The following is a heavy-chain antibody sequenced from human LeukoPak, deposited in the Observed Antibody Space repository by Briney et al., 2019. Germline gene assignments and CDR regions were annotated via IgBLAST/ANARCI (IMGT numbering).Heavy chain of an antibody. D-gene: IGHD6-13*01. J-gene: IGHJ5*02. Sequence: PSETLSPTCAVYGGSFSGYYWSWIRQPPGKGLEWIGEINHSGSTNYNPSLKSRVTISVDTSKNQFSLKLSSVTAADTAVYYCASIAADNWFDPWGQGTLVTVSS. V-gene: IGHV4-34*01. CDR1: GGSFSGYY. CDR3: ASIAADNWFDP. CDR2: INHSGST.